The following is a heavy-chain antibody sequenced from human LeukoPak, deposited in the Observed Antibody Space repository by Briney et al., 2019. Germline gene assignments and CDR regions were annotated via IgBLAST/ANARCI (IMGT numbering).Heavy chain of an antibody. CDR1: GGSISSYY. CDR3: ARGGVVGAPFDY. Sequence: SETLSLTCTVSGGSISSYYWSWIRQPPGKGLEWIGYIYYSGSTNYNPSLKSRVTISVDTSKNQFSLQLNSVTPEDTAVYYCARGGVVGAPFDYWGQGTLVTVSS. J-gene: IGHJ4*02. V-gene: IGHV4-59*12. D-gene: IGHD2-15*01. CDR2: IYYSGST.